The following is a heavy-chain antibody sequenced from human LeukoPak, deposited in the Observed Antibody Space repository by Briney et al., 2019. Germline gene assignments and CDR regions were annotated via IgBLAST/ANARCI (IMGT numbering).Heavy chain of an antibody. CDR3: ARDYCSSTSCFDRYWFGP. V-gene: IGHV4-4*07. Sequence: NTSETLSLTCTVSGGSISSYYWSWIRQPAGKGLEWIGRIYTSGSTNYNPSLKSRVTMSVDTSKNQFSLKLSSVTAADTAVHYCARDYCSSTSCFDRYWFGPWGQGTLVTVSS. CDR1: GGSISSYY. CDR2: IYTSGST. D-gene: IGHD2-2*01. J-gene: IGHJ5*02.